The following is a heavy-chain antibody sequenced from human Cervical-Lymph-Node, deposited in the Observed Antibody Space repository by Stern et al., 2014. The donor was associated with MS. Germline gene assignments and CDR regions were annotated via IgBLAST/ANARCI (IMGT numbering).Heavy chain of an antibody. D-gene: IGHD1-26*01. CDR1: GFNFSAYY. V-gene: IGHV3-11*01. CDR2: VRINGSTI. CDR3: ARGLPSF. Sequence: VQLVESGGDLVKPGGSLRLSCAASGFNFSAYYMNWIRQAPGKVLCWFSYVRINGSTIYYADSVKCRFIISRDNAKQSLYLQMNSLRAEDTAVYYCARGLPSFWGQGTLVTFSP. J-gene: IGHJ4*02.